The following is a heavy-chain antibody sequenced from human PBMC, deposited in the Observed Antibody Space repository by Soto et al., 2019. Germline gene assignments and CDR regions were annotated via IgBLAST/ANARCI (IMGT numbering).Heavy chain of an antibody. CDR1: GGSISSSSYY. D-gene: IGHD3-3*01. V-gene: IGHV4-39*01. CDR3: ARQNYDFWSGYSANDDY. Sequence: SETLSLTCTVSGGSISSSSYYWGWIRQPPGKGLEWIGSIYYSGSTYYNPSLKSRVTISVDTSKNQFSLKLSSVTAADTAVYYCARQNYDFWSGYSANDDYWGQGTLVTVSS. CDR2: IYYSGST. J-gene: IGHJ4*02.